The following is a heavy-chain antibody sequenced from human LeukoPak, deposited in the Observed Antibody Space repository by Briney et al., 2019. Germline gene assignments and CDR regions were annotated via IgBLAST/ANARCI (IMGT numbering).Heavy chain of an antibody. CDR2: ISYTGST. CDR1: GASLNSAGYY. Sequence: SETLSLTCTVSGASLNSAGYYWGWVRQLPGRGLEWIGYISYTGSTYYNPSLKSRVIISRDTSKNQFSLKLSSMTAADTAIYYCARGDYWGQGTLVTVS. CDR3: ARGDY. V-gene: IGHV4-31*03. J-gene: IGHJ4*02.